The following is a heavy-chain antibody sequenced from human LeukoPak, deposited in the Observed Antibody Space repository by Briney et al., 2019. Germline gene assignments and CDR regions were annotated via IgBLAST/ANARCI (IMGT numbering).Heavy chain of an antibody. CDR2: IYYSGTT. V-gene: IGHV4-39*01. D-gene: IGHD7-27*01. J-gene: IGHJ4*02. CDR1: GGSVISRSYY. CDR3: ATHSGDPDDY. Sequence: ASETLSLTCTVSGGSVISRSYYWAWIRQPPGKGLEWIGNIYYSGTTYYNPSLKSRVAISIDTSKNQFSLTLSSVTAADTAVYYCATHSGDPDDYWGQGTLVTVSS.